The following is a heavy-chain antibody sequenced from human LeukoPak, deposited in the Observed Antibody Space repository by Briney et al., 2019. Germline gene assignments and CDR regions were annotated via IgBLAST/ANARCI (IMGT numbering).Heavy chain of an antibody. CDR1: GNTFIGYW. CDR3: AREGQQLKHFDY. V-gene: IGHV1-46*01. Sequence: EASVKASCKASGNTFIGYWIHWVRQAPGQGLEWMGAINPRGDATIGAQKFQGRDTTTRDTSTSTVYIELSSLRSEDTAVYYCAREGQQLKHFDYWGQGTLVTVSS. CDR2: INPRGDAT. D-gene: IGHD1-1*01. J-gene: IGHJ4*02.